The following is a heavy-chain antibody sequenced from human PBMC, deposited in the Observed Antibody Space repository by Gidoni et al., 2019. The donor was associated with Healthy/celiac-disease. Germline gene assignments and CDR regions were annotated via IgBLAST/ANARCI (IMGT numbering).Heavy chain of an antibody. CDR2: ISYDGSNK. CDR3: ARTEPSVGGLPDAFDI. Sequence: QVQLAESGGGVVQPGRSLRLSCAASGFTFSSYAMHWVRPAPGKGLEWGAVISYDGSNKYYADSVKGRLTISRDNSKNTLYLQMNSLRAEDTAVYYCARTEPSVGGLPDAFDIWGQGTMVTVSS. J-gene: IGHJ3*02. V-gene: IGHV3-30*04. D-gene: IGHD3-16*01. CDR1: GFTFSSYA.